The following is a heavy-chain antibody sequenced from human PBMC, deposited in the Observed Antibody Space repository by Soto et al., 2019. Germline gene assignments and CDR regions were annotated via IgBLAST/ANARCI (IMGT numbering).Heavy chain of an antibody. Sequence: QVQLVESGGGVVQPGRSLRLSCAASGFTFSSYGMHWVRQAPGKGLEWVAVISYDGSNKYYADSVKGRFTISRDNSKNTLYLQMNSLRADDTAVYYCAKGGYDYVWGSYRPDWGQGTLVTVSS. V-gene: IGHV3-30*18. CDR2: ISYDGSNK. CDR3: AKGGYDYVWGSYRPD. CDR1: GFTFSSYG. D-gene: IGHD3-16*02. J-gene: IGHJ4*02.